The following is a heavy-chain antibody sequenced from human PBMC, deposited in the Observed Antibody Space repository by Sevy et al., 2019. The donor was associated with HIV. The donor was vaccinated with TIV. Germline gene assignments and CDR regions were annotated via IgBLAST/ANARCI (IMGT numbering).Heavy chain of an antibody. CDR3: ARHTHTTAAGTPGWFDP. CDR2: IYYSGST. Sequence: GSLRLSCTVSGGSISSSSYYWGWIRQPPGKGLEWIGSIYYSGSTYYNPSLKSRVTISVDTSKNQFSLKLSSVTAADTAVYYCARHTHTTAAGTPGWFDPWGQGTLVTVSS. D-gene: IGHD6-13*01. J-gene: IGHJ5*02. CDR1: GGSISSSSYY. V-gene: IGHV4-39*01.